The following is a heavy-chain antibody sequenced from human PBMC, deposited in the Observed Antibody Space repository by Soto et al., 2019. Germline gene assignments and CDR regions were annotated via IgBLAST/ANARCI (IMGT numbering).Heavy chain of an antibody. V-gene: IGHV4-39*01. D-gene: IGHD2-2*01. CDR2: IYYSGST. CDR3: ARQRYQANWFDP. CDR1: GGSISSSSYY. J-gene: IGHJ5*02. Sequence: SETLSLTCTVSGGSISSSSYYWGWIRQPPGKGLEWVGSIYYSGSTYYNPSLKSRVTISVDTSKNQFSLKLSSVTAADTAVYYCARQRYQANWFDPWGQGTLVTVSS.